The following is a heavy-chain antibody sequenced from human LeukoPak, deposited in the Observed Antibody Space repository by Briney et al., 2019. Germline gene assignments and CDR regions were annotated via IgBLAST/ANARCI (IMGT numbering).Heavy chain of an antibody. V-gene: IGHV4-34*01. Sequence: SETLSLTCAVYGGSFSGYYWSWIRQPPGKGLEWIGEINHSGSTNYNPSLKSRVTISVDTSKNQFSLKLSSVTAADTAVYYCAGTTYGAFDIWGQGTMVTVSS. J-gene: IGHJ3*02. CDR3: AGTTYGAFDI. CDR1: GGSFSGYY. CDR2: INHSGST. D-gene: IGHD3-16*01.